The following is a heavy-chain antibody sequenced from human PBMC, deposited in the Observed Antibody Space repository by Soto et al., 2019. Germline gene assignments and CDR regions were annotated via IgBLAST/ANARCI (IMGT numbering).Heavy chain of an antibody. J-gene: IGHJ4*02. V-gene: IGHV4-34*01. D-gene: IGHD3-10*01. CDR1: GGSFSGYY. Sequence: SETLSLTCAVYGGSFSGYYWTWIRQPPGTGLEWIGEINHSGSTNYNPSLKSRFTISVDTSKNQFSLKLTSVTAADTAVYYCARDKITVLFDYWVQGTLVT. CDR3: ARDKITVLFDY. CDR2: INHSGST.